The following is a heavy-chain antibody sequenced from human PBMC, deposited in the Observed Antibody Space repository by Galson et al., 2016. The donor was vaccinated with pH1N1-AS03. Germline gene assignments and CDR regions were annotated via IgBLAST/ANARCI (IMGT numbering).Heavy chain of an antibody. V-gene: IGHV1-46*01. CDR1: GYIFTSHY. Sequence: SVKVSCKASGYIFTSHYMHWVRQAPGQGLEWVGIVNPSAGTAMYAQKFQGRVSMSRDTSTSSVYMEVTSLRSEDTAMYFCARMATEGIIMVAAPFDYWGQGTLVTVSS. D-gene: IGHD2-8*01. J-gene: IGHJ4*02. CDR3: ARMATEGIIMVAAPFDY. CDR2: VNPSAGTA.